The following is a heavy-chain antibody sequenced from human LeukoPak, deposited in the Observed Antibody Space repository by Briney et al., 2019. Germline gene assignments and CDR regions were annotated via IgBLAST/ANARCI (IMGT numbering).Heavy chain of an antibody. CDR1: GGSISSSSYY. Sequence: SETLSLTCTVSGGSISSSSYYWGWIRQPPGKGLEWIGSIYYSGSTYYNPSLKSRVTISVDTSKNQFSLKLSSVTAADTAVYYCARVNRWELLGSFDYWGQGTLVTVSS. CDR3: ARVNRWELLGSFDY. J-gene: IGHJ4*02. D-gene: IGHD1-26*01. V-gene: IGHV4-39*07. CDR2: IYYSGST.